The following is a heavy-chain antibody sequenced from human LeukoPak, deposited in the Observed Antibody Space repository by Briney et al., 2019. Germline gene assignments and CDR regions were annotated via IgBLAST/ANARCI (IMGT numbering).Heavy chain of an antibody. J-gene: IGHJ6*02. D-gene: IGHD3-3*01. Sequence: PSETLSLTCTVSSDSISNSSYYWGWIRQPPGKGLEWIGSIYYSGSTYYNPSLKSRVTMSVDTSKNQFSLKLSSVTAADTAVYYCAKDLGGSGDFWSGYYDYYFSGMDVWGQGTTVTVS. CDR3: AKDLGGSGDFWSGYYDYYFSGMDV. CDR2: IYYSGST. CDR1: SDSISNSSYY. V-gene: IGHV4-39*02.